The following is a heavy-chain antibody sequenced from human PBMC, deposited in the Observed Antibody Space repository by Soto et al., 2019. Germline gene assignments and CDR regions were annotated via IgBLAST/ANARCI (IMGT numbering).Heavy chain of an antibody. D-gene: IGHD2-15*01. V-gene: IGHV3-74*01. Sequence: EVQLVESGGGLVQPGGSLRLSCAASGFTFSTYWMHWVRQGPGRGLVWVSRISSDGSSTTYADSVKGRLTTSRDKARNTLYLQMDSLRAEDTAIYYCARATGSNNPFDSWGQGTLVTVSS. J-gene: IGHJ4*02. CDR2: ISSDGSST. CDR1: GFTFSTYW. CDR3: ARATGSNNPFDS.